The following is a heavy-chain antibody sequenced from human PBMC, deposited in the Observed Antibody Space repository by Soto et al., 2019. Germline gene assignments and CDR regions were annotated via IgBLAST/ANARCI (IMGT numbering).Heavy chain of an antibody. D-gene: IGHD4-17*01. V-gene: IGHV3-23*01. Sequence: PGGSLRLSCAASGFTFSSYAMIWVRQAPGKGLEWVSAISGSGGSTYYADSVKGRFTISRDNSKNTLYLQMNSLRAEDTAVYYCAKGDDYGDFYFDYWGQGTLVTVSS. CDR1: GFTFSSYA. CDR3: AKGDDYGDFYFDY. CDR2: ISGSGGST. J-gene: IGHJ4*02.